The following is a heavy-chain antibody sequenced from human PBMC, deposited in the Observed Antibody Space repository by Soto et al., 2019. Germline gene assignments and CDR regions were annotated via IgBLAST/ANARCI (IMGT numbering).Heavy chain of an antibody. V-gene: IGHV4-39*01. J-gene: IGHJ5*02. CDR1: VGSISSSSYY. D-gene: IGHD6-6*01. CDR2: IYYSGST. CDR3: AGNRARNWFDP. Sequence: SETLSLTCIFSVGSISSSSYYCGWIRQPPWKGLEWIGSIYYSGSTYYNPSLKSRVTISVDTSKNQFSLKLSSVTAADTAVFYYAGNRARNWFDPWGQGTLVTVS.